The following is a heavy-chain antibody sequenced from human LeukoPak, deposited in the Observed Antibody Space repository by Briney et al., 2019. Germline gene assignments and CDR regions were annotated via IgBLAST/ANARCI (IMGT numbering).Heavy chain of an antibody. CDR1: GFTFSSYE. CDR2: ISSSGSTI. D-gene: IGHD2-8*01. J-gene: IGHJ4*02. Sequence: GGSLRLSCAASGFTFSSYEMNWVRQAPGKGLEWVSYISSSGSTIYYADSVKGRFTISRDNAKNSLYLQMNSLRAEDTAVYYCARGLMVYATYDYWGQGTLVTVSS. CDR3: ARGLMVYATYDY. V-gene: IGHV3-48*03.